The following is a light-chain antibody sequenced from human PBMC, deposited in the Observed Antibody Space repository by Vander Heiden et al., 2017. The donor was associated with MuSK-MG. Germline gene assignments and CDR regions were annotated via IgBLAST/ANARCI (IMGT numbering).Light chain of an antibody. Sequence: DIQMTQSPSSLSASVGDRVTITCRASQSISSYLNWYQQKPGKAPKLLIYAASSLQSGAPSRFSGSAYGPDFTLTMRRLQPEDLAPYYCPQSYTTPAFTSG. V-gene: IGKV1-39*01. J-gene: IGKJ3*01. CDR3: PQSYTTPAFT. CDR1: QSISSY. CDR2: AAS.